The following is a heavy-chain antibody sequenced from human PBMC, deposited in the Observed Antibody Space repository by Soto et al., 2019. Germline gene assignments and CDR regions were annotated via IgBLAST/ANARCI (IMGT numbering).Heavy chain of an antibody. D-gene: IGHD6-19*01. J-gene: IGHJ3*02. CDR1: GFTFSSYG. V-gene: IGHV3-30*18. CDR2: ISYDGSNK. CDR3: AKAIAVAGTVDAFDI. Sequence: GGSLRLSCAASGFTFSSYGMHWVRQAPGKGLEWVAVISYDGSNKYYADSVKGRFTISRDNSKNTLYLQMNSLRAEDTAVYYCAKAIAVAGTVDAFDIWGQGTMVTVSS.